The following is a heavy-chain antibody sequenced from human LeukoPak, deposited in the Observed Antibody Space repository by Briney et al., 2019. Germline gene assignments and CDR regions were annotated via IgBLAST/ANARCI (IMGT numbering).Heavy chain of an antibody. J-gene: IGHJ5*02. CDR3: ARVRIRVHWFDP. D-gene: IGHD2-21*01. CDR1: GGSFSGYY. V-gene: IGHV4-34*01. CDR2: INHSGST. Sequence: SETLSLTCAVYGGSFSGYYWSWIRQPPGKGLEWIGEINHSGSTNYNPSLKSRVTISVDTSKTQFSLKLSSVTAADTAVYYCARVRIRVHWFDPWGQGTLVTVSS.